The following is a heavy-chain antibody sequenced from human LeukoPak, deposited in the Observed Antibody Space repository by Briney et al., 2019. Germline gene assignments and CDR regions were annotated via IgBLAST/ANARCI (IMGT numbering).Heavy chain of an antibody. Sequence: ETLSLTCTVSGGSISSYYWSWIRQPPGKGLEWIGYIYYSGSTNYNPSLKSRVTISVDTSKNQFSLKLSSVTAADTAVYYCARSSSGYDYVGYFDYWGQGTLVTVSS. CDR3: ARSSSGYDYVGYFDY. CDR1: GGSISSYY. D-gene: IGHD5-12*01. CDR2: IYYSGST. J-gene: IGHJ4*02. V-gene: IGHV4-59*12.